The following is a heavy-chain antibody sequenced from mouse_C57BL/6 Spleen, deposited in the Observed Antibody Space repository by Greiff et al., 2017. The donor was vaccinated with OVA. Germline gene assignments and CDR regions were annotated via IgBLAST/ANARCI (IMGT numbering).Heavy chain of an antibody. CDR1: GFNIKDDY. J-gene: IGHJ3*01. D-gene: IGHD2-2*01. V-gene: IGHV14-4*01. Sequence: EVKLMESGAELVRPGASVKLSCTASGFNIKDDYMHWVKQRPEQGLEWIGWIDPENGDTEYASKFQGKATITADTSSNTAYLQLSSLTSEDTAVYYCTPIYYGYDGFAYWGQGTLVTVSA. CDR2: IDPENGDT. CDR3: TPIYYGYDGFAY.